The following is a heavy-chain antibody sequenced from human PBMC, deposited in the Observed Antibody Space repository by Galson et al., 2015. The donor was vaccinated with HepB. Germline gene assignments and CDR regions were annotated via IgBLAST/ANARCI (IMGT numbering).Heavy chain of an antibody. D-gene: IGHD1-7*01. Sequence: SVKVSCKASGFTFTSSAVQWVRQARGQRLEWIGWIVVGSGNTNYAQKFQERVTITRDMSTSTAYMELSSLRSEDTAVYYCAAAYGTTEAEGYFDYWGQGTLVTVSS. V-gene: IGHV1-58*01. J-gene: IGHJ4*02. CDR2: IVVGSGNT. CDR1: GFTFTSSA. CDR3: AAAYGTTEAEGYFDY.